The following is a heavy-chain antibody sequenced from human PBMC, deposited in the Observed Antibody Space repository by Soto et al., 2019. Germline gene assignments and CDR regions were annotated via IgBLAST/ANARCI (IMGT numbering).Heavy chain of an antibody. CDR1: GYSFTSYW. V-gene: IGHV5-10-1*01. D-gene: IGHD3-22*01. J-gene: IGHJ4*02. CDR3: ARHGLFSSGYYYAFIDY. Sequence: PGESLKISCKGSGYSFTSYWISWVRQMPGKGLEWMGRIDPSDSYTNYSPSFQGNVTISADKSISTAYLQWSSLKASDTAMYYCARHGLFSSGYYYAFIDYWGQGTLVTVSS. CDR2: IDPSDSYT.